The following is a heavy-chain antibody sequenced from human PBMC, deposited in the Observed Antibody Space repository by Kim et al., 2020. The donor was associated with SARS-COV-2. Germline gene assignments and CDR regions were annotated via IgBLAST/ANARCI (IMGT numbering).Heavy chain of an antibody. CDR3: AREPLLVVVPAAIDY. CDR2: INAGNGNT. Sequence: ASVKVSCKASGYTFTSYAMHWVRQAPGQRLEWMGWINAGNGNTKYSQKFQGRVTITRDTSASTAYMELSSLRSEETAVYYCAREPLLVVVPAAIDYWGQGTLVTVSS. V-gene: IGHV1-3*01. CDR1: GYTFTSYA. J-gene: IGHJ4*02. D-gene: IGHD2-2*02.